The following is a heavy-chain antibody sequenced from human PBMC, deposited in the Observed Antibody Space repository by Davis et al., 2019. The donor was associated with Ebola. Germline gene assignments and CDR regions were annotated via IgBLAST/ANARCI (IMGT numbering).Heavy chain of an antibody. CDR3: ARQQWLVLGY. V-gene: IGHV4-39*01. Sequence: PSETLSLTCTVSGGSISSSSYYWGWIRQPPGKGLEWIGSIYYSGSTYYNPSLKSRVTISVDTSKNQFSLKLSSVTAADTAVYYCARQQWLVLGYWGQGTLVTVSS. CDR2: IYYSGST. D-gene: IGHD6-19*01. CDR1: GGSISSSSYY. J-gene: IGHJ4*02.